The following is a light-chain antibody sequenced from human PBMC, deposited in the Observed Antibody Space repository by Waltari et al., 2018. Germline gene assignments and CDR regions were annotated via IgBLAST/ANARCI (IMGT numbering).Light chain of an antibody. CDR3: CSYAGSYTWV. CDR1: SSDVGGYNY. CDR2: DVS. J-gene: IGLJ3*02. V-gene: IGLV2-11*01. Sequence: QSALTQPRSVSGSPGQSVTISCTGTSSDVGGYNYVSWYQQPPGKAPKRRIYDVSKRPSGVPDRFAGSKSGNTASLTISGLQAEDEADYYCCSYAGSYTWVFVGGTKLTVL.